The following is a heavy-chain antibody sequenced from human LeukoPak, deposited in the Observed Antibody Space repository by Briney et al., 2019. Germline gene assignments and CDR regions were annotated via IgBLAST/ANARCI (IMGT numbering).Heavy chain of an antibody. Sequence: GGSLRLSCVASGFTFRNYAMSWVRQAPGEGLEWVSGISGSGGSTYYAESVKGRFTISRDNSKNTLYLQMNSLRAEDTAVYYCARDSVTTVTTDALQYYYYGMDVWGQGTTVTVSS. CDR2: ISGSGGST. CDR1: GFTFRNYA. V-gene: IGHV3-23*01. D-gene: IGHD4-17*01. J-gene: IGHJ6*02. CDR3: ARDSVTTVTTDALQYYYYGMDV.